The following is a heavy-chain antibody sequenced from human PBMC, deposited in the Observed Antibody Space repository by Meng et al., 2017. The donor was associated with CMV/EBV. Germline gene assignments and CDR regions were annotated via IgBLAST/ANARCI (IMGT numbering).Heavy chain of an antibody. V-gene: IGHV3-21*01. CDR3: ARDAYYYGSGSYSEVDY. D-gene: IGHD3-10*01. J-gene: IGHJ4*02. Sequence: GESLKISCAASGFTFSSYSMNWVRQAPGKGLEWVSSISSSSSYIYYADSVKGRFTISRDNAKNSLYLQMNSLRAEDTAVDYCARDAYYYGSGSYSEVDYWGQGTLVTVSS. CDR2: ISSSSSYI. CDR1: GFTFSSYS.